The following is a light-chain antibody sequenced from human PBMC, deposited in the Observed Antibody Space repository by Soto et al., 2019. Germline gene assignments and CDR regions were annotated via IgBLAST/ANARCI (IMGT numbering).Light chain of an antibody. CDR1: SSDGGSYNL. CDR2: EVS. CDR3: CSYAGSSTFV. V-gene: IGLV2-23*02. J-gene: IGLJ2*01. Sequence: QSALTQPASVSGAPGQSITISCTGTSSDGGSYNLVSWYQQHPVKAPKLMIYEVSKRPSGVSNRFSGSKSGNTASLTISGLQAEDEADYYCCSYAGSSTFVFGGGTKLTVL.